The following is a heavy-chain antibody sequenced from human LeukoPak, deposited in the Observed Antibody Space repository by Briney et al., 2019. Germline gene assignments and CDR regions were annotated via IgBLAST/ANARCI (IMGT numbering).Heavy chain of an antibody. CDR3: AKEERSSQSYYFDY. J-gene: IGHJ4*02. D-gene: IGHD6-13*01. CDR2: ISYGGSNE. CDR1: GFTFSSYG. Sequence: PGGSLRLSCAASGFTFSSYGMHWVRQAPGKGLEWVAVISYGGSNEYYADSVKGRFTISRGNSKNTLYLQMNSLRAEDTAVYYCAKEERSSQSYYFDYWGQGTLVTVSS. V-gene: IGHV3-30*18.